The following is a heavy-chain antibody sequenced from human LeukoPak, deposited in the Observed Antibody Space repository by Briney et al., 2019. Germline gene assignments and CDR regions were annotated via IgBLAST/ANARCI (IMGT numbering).Heavy chain of an antibody. CDR3: AREVRWGSGYYFYYFDY. J-gene: IGHJ4*02. D-gene: IGHD3-22*01. CDR1: GGYFSGNH. CDR2: INYSGST. Sequence: PSETLSLTCAVYGGYFSGNHWNWVRQPPGKGLEWIGEINYSGSTNYNPSLKSRVTISVDTSKNQFSLKLSSVTAADTAVYYCAREVRWGSGYYFYYFDYWGQGTLVTVSS. V-gene: IGHV4-34*01.